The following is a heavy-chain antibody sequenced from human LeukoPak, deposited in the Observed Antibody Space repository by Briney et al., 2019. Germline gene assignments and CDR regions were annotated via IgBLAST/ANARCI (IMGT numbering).Heavy chain of an antibody. CDR2: ISWNSGSI. Sequence: GGSLRLSCAASGFTFDDYAMHWVRQAPGKGLEWVSGISWNSGSIGYADSVKGRFTISRDNSKNTLYLQMNSLRAEDTAVYYCARKASSSWTFDYWGQGTLVTVSS. D-gene: IGHD6-13*01. J-gene: IGHJ4*02. V-gene: IGHV3-9*01. CDR1: GFTFDDYA. CDR3: ARKASSSWTFDY.